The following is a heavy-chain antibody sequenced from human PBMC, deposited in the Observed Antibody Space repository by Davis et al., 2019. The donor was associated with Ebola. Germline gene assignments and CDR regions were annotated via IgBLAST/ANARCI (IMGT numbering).Heavy chain of an antibody. J-gene: IGHJ3*02. V-gene: IGHV3-33*01. D-gene: IGHD6-6*01. Sequence: GGSLRLSCAASGFTFSSYGMHWVRQAPGKGLEWVAVIWYDGSNKYYADSVKGRFTISRDDSKNTAYLQMNSLKTEDTAVYYCSGAAPGAFDIWGQGTMVTVSS. CDR3: SGAAPGAFDI. CDR1: GFTFSSYG. CDR2: IWYDGSNK.